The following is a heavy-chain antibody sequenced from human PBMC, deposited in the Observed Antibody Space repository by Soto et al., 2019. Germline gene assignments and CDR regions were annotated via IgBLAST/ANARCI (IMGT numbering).Heavy chain of an antibody. CDR3: ARHGGGSSNWLDY. V-gene: IGHV5-51*01. CDR1: GYSFTSSW. Sequence: XESLKISGKGSGYSFTSSWIAWVRQMPGKGLEWMGIIYPGDSETRYSPSFQGQVTISADKSISTAYLQWSSLKASDTAMYYCARHGGGSSNWLDYSGQGTLVTVSS. J-gene: IGHJ4*02. D-gene: IGHD1-26*01. CDR2: IYPGDSET.